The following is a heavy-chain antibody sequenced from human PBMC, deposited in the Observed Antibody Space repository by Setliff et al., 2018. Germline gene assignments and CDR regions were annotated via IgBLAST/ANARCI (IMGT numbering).Heavy chain of an antibody. CDR3: AREGSSGYFVDY. V-gene: IGHV4-59*11. J-gene: IGHJ4*02. CDR2: IYYSGST. D-gene: IGHD3-22*01. CDR1: GGSISSHY. Sequence: SETLSLTCTVSGGSISSHYWSWIRQPPGKGLEWIGSIYYSGSTNYNPSLKSRVTISVDTSKNQFSLKLCSVTAADTAVYYCAREGSSGYFVDYWGQGTLVTVSS.